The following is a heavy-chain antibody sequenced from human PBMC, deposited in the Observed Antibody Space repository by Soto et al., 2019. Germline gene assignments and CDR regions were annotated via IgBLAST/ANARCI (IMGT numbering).Heavy chain of an antibody. CDR3: VRRQYDSGDQ. CDR1: GFTFRSYD. J-gene: IGHJ4*02. Sequence: QVQLVESGGGVVQPGRSLRLSCVVSGFTFRSYDMHWVRQAPGKGLEWVAVITYDGSNKYYADSVKGRFTASRDNSKNPQYLQMHSLRAEDSAVYYCVRRQYDSGDQWGQGTLVTVSS. CDR2: ITYDGSNK. D-gene: IGHD1-1*01. V-gene: IGHV3-30*03.